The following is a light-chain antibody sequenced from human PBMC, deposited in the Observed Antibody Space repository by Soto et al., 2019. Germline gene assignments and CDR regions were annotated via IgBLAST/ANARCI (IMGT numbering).Light chain of an antibody. CDR2: DVT. CDR3: CSYAGNYFYV. CDR1: TSDVGAYNY. V-gene: IGLV2-11*01. J-gene: IGLJ1*01. Sequence: QSALTQPRSVSGSPGQSVTISCTGTTSDVGAYNYVSWYQQHPGKAPKLMIYDVTERPSGVPDRFSGSKSGNTASLTISGLQAEDEADYYCCSYAGNYFYVFGTGTKLTVL.